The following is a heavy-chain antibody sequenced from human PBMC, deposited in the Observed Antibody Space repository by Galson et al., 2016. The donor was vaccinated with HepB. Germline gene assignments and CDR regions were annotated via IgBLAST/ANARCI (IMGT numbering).Heavy chain of an antibody. CDR2: ISTRRTT. J-gene: IGHJ4*02. Sequence: SLRLPCAASGFVFSNFGLSWVRQAPGKGLEWVASISTRRTTYYSDSVQGRFTISRDNSNNTLYLQMNGLRAEDTAVYYCAKERLVRRIFDHWGQGTQLTVSS. V-gene: IGHV3-23*01. D-gene: IGHD1-1*01. CDR1: GFVFSNFG. CDR3: AKERLVRRIFDH.